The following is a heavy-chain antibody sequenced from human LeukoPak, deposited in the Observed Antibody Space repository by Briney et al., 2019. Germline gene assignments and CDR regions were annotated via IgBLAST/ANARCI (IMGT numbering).Heavy chain of an antibody. V-gene: IGHV1-69*13. CDR2: IIPIFGIA. Sequence: EASVKVSCKASGYTFTSYAMHWVRQAPGQGLEWMGRIIPIFGIANYAQKFQGRVTITADESTSTAYMELSSLRSEDTAVYYCARDKGYYGSGSSAWCYWGQGTLVTVSS. D-gene: IGHD3-10*01. CDR1: GYTFTSYA. CDR3: ARDKGYYGSGSSAWCY. J-gene: IGHJ4*02.